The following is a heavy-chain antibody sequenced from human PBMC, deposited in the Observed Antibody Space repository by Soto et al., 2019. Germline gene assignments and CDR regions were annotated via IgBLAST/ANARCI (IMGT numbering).Heavy chain of an antibody. CDR2: INPSGGST. CDR1: GYTFTSYY. Sequence: QVQLVQSGAEVKKPGASVKISCKASGYTFTSYYMHWVRQAPGQGLEWMGIINPSGGSTNYAQKLQGRVAMTSDTSTSTVYLELNSLRSEDTAVYSCARPPYAGCINAVCYPLDYWGQGTLVTVSS. D-gene: IGHD2-8*01. V-gene: IGHV1-46*01. CDR3: ARPPYAGCINAVCYPLDY. J-gene: IGHJ4*02.